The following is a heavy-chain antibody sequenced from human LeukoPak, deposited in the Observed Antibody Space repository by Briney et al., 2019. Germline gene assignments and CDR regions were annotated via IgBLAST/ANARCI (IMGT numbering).Heavy chain of an antibody. V-gene: IGHV4-39*01. Sequence: PSETLSLTCTVSGGSISSSSYYWGWIRQPPGKGLEWIGSIYYSGSTYYNPSLKSRVTISVDTSKNQFSLKLSSVTAADTAVYYCARHSYEYYDFWCGYSTGNYYYMDVWGKGTTVTVSS. CDR3: ARHSYEYYDFWCGYSTGNYYYMDV. D-gene: IGHD3-3*01. J-gene: IGHJ6*03. CDR1: GGSISSSSYY. CDR2: IYYSGST.